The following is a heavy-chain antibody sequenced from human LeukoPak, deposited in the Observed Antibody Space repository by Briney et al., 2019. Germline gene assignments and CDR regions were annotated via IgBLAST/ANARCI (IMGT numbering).Heavy chain of an antibody. D-gene: IGHD6-19*01. CDR1: GFTFSSYG. V-gene: IGHV3-30*18. J-gene: IGHJ5*02. CDR3: AKEIAVAGTRWFDP. CDR2: ISYDGSNK. Sequence: GRSLRLSCAASGFTFSSYGMHWVRQAPGKGLEWGAAISYDGSNKYYADSVKGRFTISRDNSKNTLYLQMNSLRAEDTAVYYCAKEIAVAGTRWFDPWGQGTLVTVSS.